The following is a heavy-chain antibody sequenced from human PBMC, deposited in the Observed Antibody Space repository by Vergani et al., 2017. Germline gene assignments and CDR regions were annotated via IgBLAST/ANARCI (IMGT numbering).Heavy chain of an antibody. V-gene: IGHV5-10-1*03. CDR2: IDPSDSYT. D-gene: IGHD5-18*01. CDR3: ARGKAVDTAMGYYYGMDV. J-gene: IGHJ6*02. Sequence: EVQLVQSGAEVKKPGESLRISCKGSGYSFTSYWISWVRQMPGKGLEWMGRIDPSDSYTNYSPSFQGHVTISADKSISPAYLQWSSLKASDTAMYYCARGKAVDTAMGYYYGMDVWGQGTTVTVSS. CDR1: GYSFTSYW.